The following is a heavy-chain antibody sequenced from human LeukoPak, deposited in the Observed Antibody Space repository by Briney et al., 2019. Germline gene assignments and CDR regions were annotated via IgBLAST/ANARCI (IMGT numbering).Heavy chain of an antibody. J-gene: IGHJ4*02. V-gene: IGHV4-34*01. Sequence: PSETLSLTCAVYGGSFSGYYWSWIRQPPAQGQEWIGEINHSGSTNSNPSLKSRVTISVDTSKNQFSLKLSSVTAADTALYYCARGRFVYDFWSGYPYFAFWGQGTLVTVSS. CDR3: ARGRFVYDFWSGYPYFAF. CDR2: INHSGST. CDR1: GGSFSGYY. D-gene: IGHD3-3*01.